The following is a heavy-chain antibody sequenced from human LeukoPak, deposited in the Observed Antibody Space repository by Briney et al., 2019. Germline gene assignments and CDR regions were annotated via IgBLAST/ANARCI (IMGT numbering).Heavy chain of an antibody. V-gene: IGHV4-31*03. CDR3: ARSEVTIFDGIDP. CDR2: IYYSGST. J-gene: IGHJ5*02. CDR1: GGSISSSGYH. Sequence: SQTLSLTCTVSGGSISSSGYHWSWIRQHPGKGLEWIGYIYYSGSTYYNPSLKSRVTISVDTSKNQFSLKLSSVTAADTAVYYCARSEVTIFDGIDPWGQGTLVTVSS. D-gene: IGHD3-3*01.